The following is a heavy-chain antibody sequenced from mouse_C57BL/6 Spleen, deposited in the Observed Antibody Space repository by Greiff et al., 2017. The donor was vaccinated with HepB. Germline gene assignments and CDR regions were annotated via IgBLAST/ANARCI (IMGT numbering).Heavy chain of an antibody. Sequence: VKLQESGAELVRPGASVTLSCKASGYTFTDYEMHWVKQTPVHGLEWIGAIDPETGGTAYNQKFKGKAILTADKSSSTAYMELRSLTSEDSAVYYCVNNPLWFFDVWGTGTTVTVSS. D-gene: IGHD1-3*01. CDR1: GYTFTDYE. CDR2: IDPETGGT. V-gene: IGHV1-15*01. J-gene: IGHJ1*03. CDR3: VNNPLWFFDV.